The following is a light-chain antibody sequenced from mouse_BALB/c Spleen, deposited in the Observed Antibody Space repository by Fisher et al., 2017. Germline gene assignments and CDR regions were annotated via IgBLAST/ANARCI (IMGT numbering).Light chain of an antibody. J-gene: IGKJ1*01. CDR1: SSVSY. CDR3: HQWSSYRT. CDR2: DTS. Sequence: IVITQTPAIMSASPGEKVTMTCSASSSVSYMYWYQQKPGSSPRLLIYDTSNLASGVPVRFSGSGSGTSYSLTIGTMEAEDVATYYCHQWSSYRTFGGGTKLEIK. V-gene: IGKV4-55*01.